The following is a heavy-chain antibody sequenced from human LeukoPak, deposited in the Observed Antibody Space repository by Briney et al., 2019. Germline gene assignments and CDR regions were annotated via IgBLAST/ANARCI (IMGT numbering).Heavy chain of an antibody. D-gene: IGHD7-27*01. CDR2: INPNSGGT. Sequence: ASVKVSCKASGYTFTGYYMHWVRQAPGQGLEWMGRINPNSGGTSYAQKFQGRVTMTRDTSISTAYMELSRLRSDDTAVYYCARGLVTGDGSDYWGQGTLVTVSS. V-gene: IGHV1-2*06. CDR1: GYTFTGYY. J-gene: IGHJ4*02. CDR3: ARGLVTGDGSDY.